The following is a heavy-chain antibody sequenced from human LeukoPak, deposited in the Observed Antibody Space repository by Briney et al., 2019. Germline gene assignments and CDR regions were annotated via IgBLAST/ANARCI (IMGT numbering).Heavy chain of an antibody. CDR1: GGLISSGSYY. V-gene: IGHV4-61*02. J-gene: IGHJ6*03. Sequence: PSETLSLTCTVSGGLISSGSYYWSWIRQPAGKGLEWIGRMYTSGSTNYNPSLKSRVTISVDTSKNQFSLKLSSVTAADTAVYYCARIYYYYYYMDVWGNGTTVTISS. CDR2: MYTSGST. CDR3: ARIYYYYYYMDV.